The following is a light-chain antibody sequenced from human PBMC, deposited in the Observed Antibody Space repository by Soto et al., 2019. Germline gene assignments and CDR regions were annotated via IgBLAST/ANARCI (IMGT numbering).Light chain of an antibody. V-gene: IGLV3-1*01. CDR1: KLGDKY. Sequence: SYDLTQPPSVSVSPGQTASITCSGDKLGDKYACWYQQKPGQSPVLVIYQDSKRPSGIPERFSGSNSGNTATLTISGTQAMDEADYYCQACDSSTAVVFGGGTKLTVL. J-gene: IGLJ2*01. CDR3: QACDSSTAVV. CDR2: QDS.